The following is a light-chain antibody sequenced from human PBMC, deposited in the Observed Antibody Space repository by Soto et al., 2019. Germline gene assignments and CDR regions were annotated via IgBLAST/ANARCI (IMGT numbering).Light chain of an antibody. J-gene: IGKJ4*01. CDR3: QQRYVWLT. CDR1: QSISTY. Sequence: IVLTQSPATLSFSPGERATLSCRAGQSISTYLAWYQQKSGQAPRLLIYDASNRATGTPARFSGSGSGTDFTLTISSLEPEDPALYYCQQRYVWLTFGGGTKVEIX. CDR2: DAS. V-gene: IGKV3-11*01.